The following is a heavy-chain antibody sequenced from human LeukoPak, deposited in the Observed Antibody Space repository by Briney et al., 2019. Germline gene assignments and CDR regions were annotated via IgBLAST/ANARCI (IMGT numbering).Heavy chain of an antibody. J-gene: IGHJ4*02. CDR1: GFTFSSYA. CDR3: AKAPLWFGEGYFDY. D-gene: IGHD3-10*01. Sequence: GGSLRLSCAASGFTFSSYAMSWVRQAPGKGLEWVSAISGSGGSTYYADSVKGRFTISRDNSENTLYLQMNSLRAEDTAVYYCAKAPLWFGEGYFDYWGQGTLVTVSS. V-gene: IGHV3-23*01. CDR2: ISGSGGST.